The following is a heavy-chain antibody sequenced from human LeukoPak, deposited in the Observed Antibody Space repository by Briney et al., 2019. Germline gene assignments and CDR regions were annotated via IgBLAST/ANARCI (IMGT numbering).Heavy chain of an antibody. CDR3: AKDGAMVRGGDEAFDI. D-gene: IGHD3-10*01. Sequence: GGSLRPSCPPSGLTFTTYAMSWVRQAPGKGLEWASALSGSGGSTYYADSVKGRFTISRDNSKNTLYLQMNSLRAEDTAVYYCAKDGAMVRGGDEAFDIWGQGTMVTVSS. J-gene: IGHJ3*02. CDR1: GLTFTTYA. CDR2: LSGSGGST. V-gene: IGHV3-23*01.